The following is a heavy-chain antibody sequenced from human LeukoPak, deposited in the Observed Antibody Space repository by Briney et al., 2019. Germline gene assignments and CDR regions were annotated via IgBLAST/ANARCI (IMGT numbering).Heavy chain of an antibody. CDR2: ISGYNGNT. CDR1: GYTFTSYG. Sequence: ASVKVSCKTSGYTFTSYGISWVRQAPGQGLEWMGWISGYNGNTNYAQKLQGRVTMTTDTSTSTAYMELRSLRSDDTAVYFCARDYYDSSGYPITFDYWDQGTLVTVSS. CDR3: ARDYYDSSGYPITFDY. V-gene: IGHV1-18*01. D-gene: IGHD3-22*01. J-gene: IGHJ4*02.